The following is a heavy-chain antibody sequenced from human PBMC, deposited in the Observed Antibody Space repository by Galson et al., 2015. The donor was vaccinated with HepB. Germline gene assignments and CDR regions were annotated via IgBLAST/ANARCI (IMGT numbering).Heavy chain of an antibody. V-gene: IGHV3-23*01. CDR2: ISGSGGST. CDR3: AKGQQLVRGELAAFDI. D-gene: IGHD6-13*01. J-gene: IGHJ3*02. CDR1: GFTFSSYA. Sequence: SLRLSCAASGFTFSSYAMSWVRQVPGKGLEWVSAISGSGGSTYYADSVKGRFTISRDNSKNTLYLQMNSLRAEDTAVYYCAKGQQLVRGELAAFDIWGQGTMVTVSS.